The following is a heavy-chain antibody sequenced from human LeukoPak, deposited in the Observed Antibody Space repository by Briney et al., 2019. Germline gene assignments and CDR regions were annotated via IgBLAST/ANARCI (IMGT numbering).Heavy chain of an antibody. CDR3: ARGGGTFDY. V-gene: IGHV3-7*05. CDR2: IKKDGSEK. Sequence: PGGSLRLSCETSGFTFSIYWMSWVRLPPEKGLGWVASIKKDGSEKYYVESVKGRLTISRDNDKNTLCVQVNSLRVEDTAVYYCARGGGTFDYWGQGTLVTVSS. CDR1: GFTFSIYW. J-gene: IGHJ4*02. D-gene: IGHD1-1*01.